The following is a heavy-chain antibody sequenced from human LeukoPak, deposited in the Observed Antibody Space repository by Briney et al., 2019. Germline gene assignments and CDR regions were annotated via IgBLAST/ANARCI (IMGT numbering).Heavy chain of an antibody. D-gene: IGHD3-22*01. J-gene: IGHJ4*02. V-gene: IGHV3-53*01. Sequence: GGSLRLSCAASGLTVSSNYMSWVRQAPGKGLEWVSVIYSGGSTYYADSVKGRFTISRDNSKNTLYLQMNSLRAEDTAVYYCASFFPAYYDSSGYYSDYWGQGTLVTVSS. CDR1: GLTVSSNY. CDR3: ASFFPAYYDSSGYYSDY. CDR2: IYSGGST.